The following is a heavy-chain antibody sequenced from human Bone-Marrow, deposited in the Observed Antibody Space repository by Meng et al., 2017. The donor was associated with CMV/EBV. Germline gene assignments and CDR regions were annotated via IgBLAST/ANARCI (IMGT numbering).Heavy chain of an antibody. J-gene: IGHJ3*02. CDR3: TTGFGELWESLDAFEI. CDR1: GFTFSNAW. D-gene: IGHD3-10*01. CDR2: IKSKTDGGTT. Sequence: GGSLRLSCAASGFTFSNAWMSWVRQAPGKGLEWVGRIKSKTDGGTTDYAAPVKGRFTISRDDSKNTLYLQMNSLKTEDTAVYYCTTGFGELWESLDAFEIWGQGTMVTVSS. V-gene: IGHV3-15*01.